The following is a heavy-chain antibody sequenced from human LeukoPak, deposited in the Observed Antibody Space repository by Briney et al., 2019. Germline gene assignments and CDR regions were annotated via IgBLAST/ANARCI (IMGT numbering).Heavy chain of an antibody. V-gene: IGHV4-59*12. D-gene: IGHD3-3*01. J-gene: IGHJ4*02. CDR1: GDSISSYY. Sequence: PSETLSLTCTVSGDSISSYYWSWIRQPPGKGLEWIGHIYYSGNTNYNPSLKSRVTISVDTSKNQFSLRLSSVTAADTAVYYCARGDFFGYWGQGTLVTVSS. CDR3: ARGDFFGY. CDR2: IYYSGNT.